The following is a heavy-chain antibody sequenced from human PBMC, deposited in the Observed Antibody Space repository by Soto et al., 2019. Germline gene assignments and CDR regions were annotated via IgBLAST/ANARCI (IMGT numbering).Heavy chain of an antibody. J-gene: IGHJ4*02. Sequence: QVQLVQSGAEVKRPGSSVKVSCKASGDTFIFYSINWVRQAPGLGLEWMGRVNPIVSMSNYAQKFQGRVTMAADKSTSTAYMELSSLRSEDTAIYYCASSYGSGYRAFDYWGQRALVTVSS. CDR3: ASSYGSGYRAFDY. V-gene: IGHV1-69*02. D-gene: IGHD3-10*01. CDR2: VNPIVSMS. CDR1: GDTFIFYS.